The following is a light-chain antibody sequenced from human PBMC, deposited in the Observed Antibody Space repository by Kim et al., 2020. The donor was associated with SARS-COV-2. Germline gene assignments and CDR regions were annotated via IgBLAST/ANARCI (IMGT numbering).Light chain of an antibody. CDR1: TSDFGGYNY. J-gene: IGLJ1*01. CDR2: EVN. Sequence: LTQPASVSGSPGQSITISCTGTTSDFGGYNYVSWYQQHPGKAPKLIIYEVNDRPPGVSNRFSGYKSGNTASLTISGLQTEDEADYYCSSYTSTSTLVFGTGTKVTVL. CDR3: SSYTSTSTLV. V-gene: IGLV2-14*01.